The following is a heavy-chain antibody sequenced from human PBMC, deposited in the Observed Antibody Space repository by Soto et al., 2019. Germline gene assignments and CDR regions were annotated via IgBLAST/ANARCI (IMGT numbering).Heavy chain of an antibody. D-gene: IGHD6-13*01. CDR2: TYYRSKWNN. J-gene: IGHJ4*02. V-gene: IGHV6-1*01. CDR3: EREGGDSSSRDIDY. CDR1: GDSVSSNTSA. Sequence: SQTLSLTCAISGDSVSSNTSAWNWVRQSPSRGLEWLGRTYYRSKWNNDYAVSVKRRITINPDTSKNQFSLQLNSVTPEDTAVYYCEREGGDSSSRDIDYWGQGTLVTVSS.